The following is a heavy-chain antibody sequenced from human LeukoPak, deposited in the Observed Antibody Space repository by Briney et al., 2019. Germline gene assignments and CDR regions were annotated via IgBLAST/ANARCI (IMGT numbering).Heavy chain of an antibody. CDR1: GYTFTSYD. D-gene: IGHD2-21*01. V-gene: IGHV1-18*01. Sequence: GASVKVSCKASGYTFTSYDINWVRQAPGQGLEWMGWISAFNGNTNYAQKLQGRVTMTTDTSTSTAYMELRNLTSDDTAVYYCTRDLLVSDLWGQGTMVTVSS. J-gene: IGHJ3*01. CDR3: TRDLLVSDL. CDR2: ISAFNGNT.